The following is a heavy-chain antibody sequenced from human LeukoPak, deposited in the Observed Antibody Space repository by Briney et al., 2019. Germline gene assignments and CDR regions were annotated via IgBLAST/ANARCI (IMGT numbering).Heavy chain of an antibody. V-gene: IGHV4-59*01. Sequence: SETLSLTCTVSGGSISSYYWSWIRQPPGKGLEWIGYIYYSGSTNYNPSLKSRVTISVDTSKNQFSLKLSSVTAADTAGYYCARVSPLGGWFDPWGQGTLVTVSS. J-gene: IGHJ5*02. D-gene: IGHD3-16*01. CDR2: IYYSGST. CDR3: ARVSPLGGWFDP. CDR1: GGSISSYY.